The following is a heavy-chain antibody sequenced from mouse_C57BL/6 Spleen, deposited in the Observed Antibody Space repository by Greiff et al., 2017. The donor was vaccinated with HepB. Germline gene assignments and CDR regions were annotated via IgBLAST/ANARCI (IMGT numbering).Heavy chain of an antibody. CDR1: GFNIKDDY. V-gene: IGHV14-4*01. Sequence: VQLQQSGAELVRPGASVKLSCTASGFNIKDDYMHWVKQRPEQGLEWIGWIDPENGDTEYASKFQGKATITADTSSNTAYLQLSSLTSEDTAVYYCTTHSLAGGTTVVVFDYWGQGTTLTVSS. J-gene: IGHJ2*01. CDR2: IDPENGDT. CDR3: TTHSLAGGTTVVVFDY. D-gene: IGHD1-1*01.